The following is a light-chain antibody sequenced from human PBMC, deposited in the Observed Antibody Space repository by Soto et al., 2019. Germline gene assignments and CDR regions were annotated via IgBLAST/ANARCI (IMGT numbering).Light chain of an antibody. CDR2: EVT. CDR1: SSDVGGYDF. Sequence: QSALTQPPSASGSPGQSVAISCTGTSSDVGGYDFVSWYQQHPGKAPRLVIYEVTKRPSGIADRFSGSKSGNTASLTVSGLQAEDEADYYCSSYAGNRHFYVFGTGTKVTAL. J-gene: IGLJ1*01. V-gene: IGLV2-8*01. CDR3: SSYAGNRHFYV.